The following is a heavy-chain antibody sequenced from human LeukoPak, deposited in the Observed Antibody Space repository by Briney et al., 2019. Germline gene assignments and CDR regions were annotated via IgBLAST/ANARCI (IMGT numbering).Heavy chain of an antibody. J-gene: IGHJ5*02. Sequence: SETLSLTCTVSGGSISSYYWSWIRQPPGKGLEWIGYIYYSGSTNYNPSLKSRVTISVDTSKNQFSLKLSSVTAADTAVYYCARYWELGSRWFDPWGQGTLVTVSS. D-gene: IGHD1-26*01. CDR1: GGSISSYY. V-gene: IGHV4-59*01. CDR2: IYYSGST. CDR3: ARYWELGSRWFDP.